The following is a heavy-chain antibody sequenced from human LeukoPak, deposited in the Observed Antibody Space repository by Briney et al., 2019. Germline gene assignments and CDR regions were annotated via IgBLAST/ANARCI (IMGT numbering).Heavy chain of an antibody. CDR1: GYTFTSYG. CDR2: ISAYNGNT. CDR3: ARDFGIVGATPSGAFDI. Sequence: VASVKVSCKASGYTFTSYGISWVRQAPGQGLEWMGWISAYNGNTNYAQKLQGRVTMTTDTSTSTAYMELRSLRSDDTAVYYCARDFGIVGATPSGAFDIWGQGTMVTVSS. J-gene: IGHJ3*02. D-gene: IGHD1-26*01. V-gene: IGHV1-18*01.